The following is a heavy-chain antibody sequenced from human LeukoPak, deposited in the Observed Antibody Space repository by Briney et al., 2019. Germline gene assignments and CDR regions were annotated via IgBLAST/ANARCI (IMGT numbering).Heavy chain of an antibody. CDR2: IYPGDSET. V-gene: IGHV5-51*01. D-gene: IGHD5-18*01. Sequence: GESLKISCKGSGYTFIRFWIGWVRQMPGKGLEWMGIIYPGDSETRYSPSLQGQVTISVDKSISTAYLQWSSLKASDTAVYYCATGGIYSSNFDYWGQGTLVTVSS. J-gene: IGHJ4*02. CDR3: ATGGIYSSNFDY. CDR1: GYTFIRFW.